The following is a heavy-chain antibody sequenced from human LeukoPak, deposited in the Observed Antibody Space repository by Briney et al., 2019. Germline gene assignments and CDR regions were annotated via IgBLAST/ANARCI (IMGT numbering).Heavy chain of an antibody. CDR3: ARGYSDGYNSYYFDY. J-gene: IGHJ4*02. Sequence: GGSLRLSCVASEFTFNNYAMAWVRQGPGKGLEWVSSISGSGGNTYYADSVKGRFTISRDNSKNTLYLQMNSLRAEDTAVYYCARGYSDGYNSYYFDYWGQGTLVTVSS. CDR1: EFTFNNYA. D-gene: IGHD5-24*01. CDR2: ISGSGGNT. V-gene: IGHV3-23*01.